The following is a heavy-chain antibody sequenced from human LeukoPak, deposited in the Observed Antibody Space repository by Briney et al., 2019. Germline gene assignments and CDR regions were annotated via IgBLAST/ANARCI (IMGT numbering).Heavy chain of an antibody. CDR3: ARLYGSGSLALDP. Sequence: SETLSLTCAVYGGSLSGYYWSWIRQPPGRGLEWIGEINHSGSTNFNPSLKSRVTISVDTSKNQFSLKLSSVTAADTALYYCARLYGSGSLALDPWGQGTLVTVSS. CDR1: GGSLSGYY. J-gene: IGHJ5*02. CDR2: INHSGST. V-gene: IGHV4-34*01. D-gene: IGHD3-10*01.